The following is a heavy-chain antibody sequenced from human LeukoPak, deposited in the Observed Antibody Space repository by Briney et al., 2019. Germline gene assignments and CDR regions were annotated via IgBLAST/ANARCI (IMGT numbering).Heavy chain of an antibody. CDR2: ISYDGSNN. D-gene: IGHD6-13*01. J-gene: IGHJ4*02. CDR1: GFTFSSYG. V-gene: IGHV3-30*18. CDR3: AKPREGSSSWYAAG. Sequence: GGSLRLSCAASGFTFSSYGMHWVRQAPGKGLEWVAVISYDGSNNYYADSVKGRFTISRDNSKNTLYLQMNSLRPEDTAVYYYAKPREGSSSWYAAGWGQGTLVTVSS.